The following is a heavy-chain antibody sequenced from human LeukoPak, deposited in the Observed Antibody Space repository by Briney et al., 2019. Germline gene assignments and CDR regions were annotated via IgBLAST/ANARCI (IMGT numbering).Heavy chain of an antibody. J-gene: IGHJ4*02. Sequence: ASVKVSCKASGYTFTSYYMHWVRQAPGQGLEWMGIINPSGGSTSYAQKFQGRVTMTRDTSTSTVYMELSSLRSEATAVYYCARDQNCSRGSCYPDYWGQGTLVTVSS. CDR1: GYTFTSYY. CDR3: ARDQNCSRGSCYPDY. CDR2: INPSGGST. V-gene: IGHV1-46*01. D-gene: IGHD2-15*01.